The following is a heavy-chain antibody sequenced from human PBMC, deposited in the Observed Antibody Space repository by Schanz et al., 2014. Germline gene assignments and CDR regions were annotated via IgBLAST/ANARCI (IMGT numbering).Heavy chain of an antibody. CDR3: AREPLSGYNWFDP. J-gene: IGHJ5*02. V-gene: IGHV4-61*02. D-gene: IGHD6-25*01. Sequence: QVQLQESGPGLVKPSQTLSLTCIVSGGSISSGTYYWSWLRQPAGKGLEWIGRIYTSGSTNYNPSLKSRVPIPQDTPKNQSSRKRSPVTAADTAVYYCAREPLSGYNWFDPWGQGSLVTVSS. CDR1: GGSISSGTYY. CDR2: IYTSGST.